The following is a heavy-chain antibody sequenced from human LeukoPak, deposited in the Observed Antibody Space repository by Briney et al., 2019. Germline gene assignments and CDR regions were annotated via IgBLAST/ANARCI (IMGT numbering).Heavy chain of an antibody. D-gene: IGHD3-10*01. CDR1: GFTFDYYA. CDR3: AGSGY. CDR2: ISGSGGST. V-gene: IGHV3-23*01. J-gene: IGHJ4*02. Sequence: ARSLRLFCAASGFTFDYYAMRWVRQATGKGLEWVSAISGSGGSTYYADSVKGRFTISRDNAKNSLYLQMNSLRAEDTAVYYCAGSGYWGQGTLVTVSS.